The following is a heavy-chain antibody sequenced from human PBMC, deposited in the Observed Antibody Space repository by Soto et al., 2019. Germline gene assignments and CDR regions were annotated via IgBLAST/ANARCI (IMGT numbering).Heavy chain of an antibody. CDR3: ARVPYGYSSSWYDY. CDR1: GYTFTSYG. Sequence: ASVKVSCKASGYTFTSYGISWVRQAPGQGLEWMGWISAYNGNTNYAQKLQGRVTMTTDTSTSTAYMELRSLRSDDTAVYYCARVPYGYSSSWYDYWGQGTLVNVSS. J-gene: IGHJ4*02. D-gene: IGHD6-13*01. V-gene: IGHV1-18*01. CDR2: ISAYNGNT.